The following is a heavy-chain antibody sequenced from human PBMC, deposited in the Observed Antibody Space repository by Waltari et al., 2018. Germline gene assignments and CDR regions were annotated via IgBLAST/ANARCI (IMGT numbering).Heavy chain of an antibody. Sequence: QVQLVQSGAEGKKPGASMKFSCQASAYIFTGYYLHRVRQAPGQGLEWMGRINPNSGATNYTQKFQGRVTMTRDKSITTAYMELSRLTSDDTAVYYCAREGPEGLEYGGQGTLVTVSS. V-gene: IGHV1-2*06. CDR3: AREGPEGLEY. CDR2: INPNSGAT. J-gene: IGHJ4*02. CDR1: AYIFTGYY.